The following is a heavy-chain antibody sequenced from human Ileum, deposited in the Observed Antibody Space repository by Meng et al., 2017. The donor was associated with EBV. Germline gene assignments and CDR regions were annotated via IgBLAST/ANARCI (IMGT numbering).Heavy chain of an antibody. CDR3: SHYIWGTHSAGVY. D-gene: IGHD3-16*01. V-gene: IGHV4-4*02. CDR1: GDSIRWCSC. CDR2: IYHSGTT. J-gene: IGHJ4*02. Sequence: QVHLQERGPRLGKPAETLSLAGAVSGDSIRWCSCWRWARRHSGQALEWIGEIYHSGTTNYNPSLKSRVTMSVDKSKNEFSLNLNFVTAADTAVYYCSHYIWGTHSAGVYWGQGSLVTVSS.